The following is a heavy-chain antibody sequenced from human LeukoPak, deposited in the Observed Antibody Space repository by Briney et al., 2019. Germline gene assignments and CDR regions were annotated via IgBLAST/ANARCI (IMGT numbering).Heavy chain of an antibody. CDR2: INPNSGGT. Sequence: ASVKVSCKASGYTFTGYYILWVRQAPGHGLEWMGWINPNSGGTNYAQNFQGRVTMTRDTSISTAYMELSRLRSDDTAVYYCALGYSSGWYFKNYYGMDVWGQGTTVTVSS. V-gene: IGHV1-2*02. J-gene: IGHJ6*02. D-gene: IGHD6-19*01. CDR1: GYTFTGYY. CDR3: ALGYSSGWYFKNYYGMDV.